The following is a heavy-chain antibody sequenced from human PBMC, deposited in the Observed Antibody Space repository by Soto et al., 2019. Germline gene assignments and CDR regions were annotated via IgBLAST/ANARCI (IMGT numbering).Heavy chain of an antibody. CDR3: ARNKHYYDSSGYYYSYFDY. CDR1: GGTFSSYA. D-gene: IGHD3-22*01. J-gene: IGHJ4*02. CDR2: IIPIFGTA. Sequence: ASVKVSCKASGGTFSSYAISWVRQAPGQGLEWMGGIIPIFGTANYAQKFQGRVTITADESTSTAYMELSSLRSEDTAVYYCARNKHYYDSSGYYYSYFDYWGQGTLVTVSS. V-gene: IGHV1-69*13.